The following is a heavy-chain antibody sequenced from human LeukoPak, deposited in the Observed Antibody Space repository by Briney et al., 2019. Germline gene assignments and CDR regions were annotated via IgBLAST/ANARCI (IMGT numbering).Heavy chain of an antibody. D-gene: IGHD2-15*01. CDR2: IYHSGST. V-gene: IGHV4-38-2*02. Sequence: SETLSLTCTVSGYSISSGYYWGWIRQPPGKGLEWIGSIYHSGSTYYNPSLKSRVTISVDTSKNQFSLKLSSVTAADTAVYYCASSLGYCSGGSCSDPWGQGTLVTVSS. CDR1: GYSISSGYY. CDR3: ASSLGYCSGGSCSDP. J-gene: IGHJ5*02.